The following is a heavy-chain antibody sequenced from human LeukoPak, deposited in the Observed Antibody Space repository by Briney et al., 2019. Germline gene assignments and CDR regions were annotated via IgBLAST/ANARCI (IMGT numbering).Heavy chain of an antibody. CDR2: IYNDGSA. V-gene: IGHV4-59*02. Sequence: PSETLSLTCTVSGGSVGGNYWSWIRQPPGKGPEWIGYIYNDGSANYNPSLKSRVTISIDTSKNQFSLKLTSVTAADTAVYFCARAVTGDVFDDWGLRTLVTVSS. D-gene: IGHD7-27*01. CDR1: GGSVGGNY. J-gene: IGHJ4*02. CDR3: ARAVTGDVFDD.